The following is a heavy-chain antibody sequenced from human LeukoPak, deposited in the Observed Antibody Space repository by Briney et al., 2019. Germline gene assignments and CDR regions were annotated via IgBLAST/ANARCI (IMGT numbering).Heavy chain of an antibody. V-gene: IGHV3-30*02. D-gene: IGHD3-10*01. CDR1: GFSFSDYG. CDR2: IRYDGSNK. J-gene: IGHJ6*03. Sequence: PGGSLRLSCGASGFSFSDYGMHWVRQAPGKGLEWVAFIRYDGSNKYYADSVKGRFTISRDNSKNTLYLQMNSLRAEDTAVYYCAKDYNYYGSGRNYYYMDVWGKGTTVTVSS. CDR3: AKDYNYYGSGRNYYYMDV.